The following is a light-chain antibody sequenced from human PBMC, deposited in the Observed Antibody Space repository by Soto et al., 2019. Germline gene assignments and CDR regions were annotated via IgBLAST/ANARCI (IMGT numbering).Light chain of an antibody. CDR1: QSVSSSY. Sequence: EIVFTQSPGTLSLSPGEGATLSWRASQSVSSSYLAWYQQKPGQAPRLLIYDASNRATGIPARFSGSGSGTDFTLTISSLEPEDFAVYYCQQRSNWPETFGQGTKVDIK. CDR2: DAS. CDR3: QQRSNWPET. V-gene: IGKV3-11*01. J-gene: IGKJ1*01.